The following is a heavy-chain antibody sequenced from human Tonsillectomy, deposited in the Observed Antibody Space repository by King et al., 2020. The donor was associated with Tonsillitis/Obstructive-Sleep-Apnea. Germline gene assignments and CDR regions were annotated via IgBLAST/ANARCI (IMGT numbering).Heavy chain of an antibody. CDR3: TMDGVWH. Sequence: VQLVESGGGLVKPGGSLRLSCVASGISFSNEWMAWVRQAPGKGLEWVGRIKREMDGGTKEYAASVKGRFTISRDDSENTLYLEMNSLQIEDTAVYYCTMDGVWHWGPGTLVTVSS. CDR1: GISFSNEW. J-gene: IGHJ4*02. V-gene: IGHV3-15*01. CDR2: IKREMDGGTK. D-gene: IGHD2-2*03.